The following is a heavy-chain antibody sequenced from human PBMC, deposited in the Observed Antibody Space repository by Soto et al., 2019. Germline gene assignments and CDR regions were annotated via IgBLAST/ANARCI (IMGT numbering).Heavy chain of an antibody. Sequence: GGSLRLSCAASGFTFSSYGMHWVRQAPGKGLEWVAVISYDGSNKYYADSVKGRFTISRDNSKNTLYLQMNSLRAEDTAVYYCAKADYEIIPVTPFDYWGQGTLVTVSS. CDR1: GFTFSSYG. D-gene: IGHD4-17*01. J-gene: IGHJ4*02. CDR3: AKADYEIIPVTPFDY. V-gene: IGHV3-30*18. CDR2: ISYDGSNK.